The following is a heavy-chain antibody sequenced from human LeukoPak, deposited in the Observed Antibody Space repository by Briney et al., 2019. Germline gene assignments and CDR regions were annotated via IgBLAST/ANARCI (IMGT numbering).Heavy chain of an antibody. CDR1: GGTFSSYA. Sequence: GSSVKVSCKASGGTFSSYAISWVRQAPGQGLEWMGGIIPIFGTANYAQKFQGRVTITADESTSTAYMELSSLRSEDTAVYYCAREVVAAGWCAFDIWGQGTMVTVSS. CDR3: AREVVAAGWCAFDI. CDR2: IIPIFGTA. D-gene: IGHD2-15*01. J-gene: IGHJ3*02. V-gene: IGHV1-69*01.